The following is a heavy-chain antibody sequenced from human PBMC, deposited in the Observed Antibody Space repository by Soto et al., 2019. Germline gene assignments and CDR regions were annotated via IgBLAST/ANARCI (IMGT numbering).Heavy chain of an antibody. V-gene: IGHV3-23*01. CDR2: ISGSGGGT. D-gene: IGHD2-15*01. J-gene: IGHJ4*02. CDR3: ARDDTYCSGGSCYSGPLDY. Sequence: GGSLRLSCAASGFTFSSYAMSWVRQAPGKGLEWVSSISGSGGGTYYADSVKGRFTFSRDNSKNTPYLQMNSLRAEDTAVYYCARDDTYCSGGSCYSGPLDYWGQGTLVTVSS. CDR1: GFTFSSYA.